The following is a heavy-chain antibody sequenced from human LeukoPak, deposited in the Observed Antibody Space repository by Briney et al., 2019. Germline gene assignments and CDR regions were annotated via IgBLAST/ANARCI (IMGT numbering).Heavy chain of an antibody. CDR1: GFTVSSNY. CDR3: ARDKEGTNWFDP. CDR2: IYSGGST. J-gene: IGHJ5*02. Sequence: GGSLRLSCAASGFTVSSNYMSWVRQAPGKGLEWVSVIYSGGSTYYADSVKGRFTISRHNSKNTLYLQMNSLRAEGTAVYYCARDKEGTNWFDPWGQGALVTVSS. V-gene: IGHV3-53*04. D-gene: IGHD1-7*01.